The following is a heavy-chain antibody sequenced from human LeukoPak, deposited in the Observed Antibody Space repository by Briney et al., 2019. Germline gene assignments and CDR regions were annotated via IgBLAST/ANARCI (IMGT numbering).Heavy chain of an antibody. CDR3: ARRWFYDKRAFDG. CDR2: IDSSGNN. CDR1: GGSISSSY. D-gene: IGHD3-16*01. Sequence: PSETLSLTCTVSGGSISSSYWSWIRQPPRRGLGWVGRIDSSGNNKYNPSLKSRVIRAGDTYKNQFPLKLSSVTAAEPAVYCCARRWFYDKRAFDGWGQGTMVTVSS. J-gene: IGHJ3*01. V-gene: IGHV4-4*07.